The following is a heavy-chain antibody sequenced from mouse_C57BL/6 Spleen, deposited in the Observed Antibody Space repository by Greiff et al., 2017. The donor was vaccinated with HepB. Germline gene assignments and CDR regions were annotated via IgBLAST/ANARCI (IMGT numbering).Heavy chain of an antibody. CDR1: GYTFTSYW. Sequence: VKLQQPGAELVKPGASVKLSCKASGYTFTSYWMHWVKQRPGQGLEWIGMIHPNSGSTNYNEKFKSKATLTVDKSSSTAYMQLSSLTSEDSAVYYCATYGSSYFDYWGQGTTLTVSS. CDR2: IHPNSGST. CDR3: ATYGSSYFDY. V-gene: IGHV1-64*01. D-gene: IGHD1-1*01. J-gene: IGHJ2*01.